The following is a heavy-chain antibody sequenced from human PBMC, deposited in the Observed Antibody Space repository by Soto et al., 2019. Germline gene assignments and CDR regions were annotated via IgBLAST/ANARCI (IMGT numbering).Heavy chain of an antibody. CDR1: GGSFSGYY. D-gene: IGHD3-3*01. V-gene: IGHV4-34*01. CDR3: ARGRVLVYDFWSGYYHDAFDI. CDR2: INHSGST. Sequence: SETLSLTRAVYGGSFSGYYWSWIRQPPGKGLEWIGEINHSGSTNYNPSLKSRVTISVDTSKNQFSLKLSSVTAADTAVYYCARGRVLVYDFWSGYYHDAFDIWGQGTTVTVSS. J-gene: IGHJ3*02.